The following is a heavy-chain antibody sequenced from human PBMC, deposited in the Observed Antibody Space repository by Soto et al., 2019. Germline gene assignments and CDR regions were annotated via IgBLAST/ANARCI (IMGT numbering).Heavy chain of an antibody. Sequence: GESLTISCAASGFTFRSYGMHWVRQAPGKGLEWVAVIWYDGSNKYYADSVKGRFTISRDNSKNTLYLQMNSLRAEDTAVYYCARAAAAAGTMNWFDPWGQGNLVTVSS. D-gene: IGHD6-13*01. CDR3: ARAAAAAGTMNWFDP. CDR1: GFTFRSYG. J-gene: IGHJ5*02. CDR2: IWYDGSNK. V-gene: IGHV3-33*01.